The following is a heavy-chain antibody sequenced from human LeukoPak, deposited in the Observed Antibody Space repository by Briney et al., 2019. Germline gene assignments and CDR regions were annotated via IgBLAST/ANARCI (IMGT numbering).Heavy chain of an antibody. Sequence: SGPTLVNPTLTLTLSCTFSGFSLSTSGMCVSWIRQPPGKALEGLARIDWDDDKYYRTSLKTRFPIPEDTSKNQVVLTMTNMDPVDTATYYCAGGTAMVSVSFDYWGQGTLVTVSS. CDR1: GFSLSTSGMC. CDR2: IDWDDDK. J-gene: IGHJ4*02. CDR3: AGGTAMVSVSFDY. D-gene: IGHD5-18*01. V-gene: IGHV2-70*11.